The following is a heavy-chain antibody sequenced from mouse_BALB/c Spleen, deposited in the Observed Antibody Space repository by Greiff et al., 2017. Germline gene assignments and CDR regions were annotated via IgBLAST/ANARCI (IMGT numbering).Heavy chain of an antibody. J-gene: IGHJ4*01. D-gene: IGHD2-4*01. CDR2: IWGDGST. CDR3: AREIPITPSMDY. Sequence: QVQLKESGPGLVAPSQSLSITCTASGFSLTGYGVNWVRQPPGKGLEWLGMIWGDGSTDYNSALKSRLSISKDNSKSQVFLKMSSLQTDDTAKYYCAREIPITPSMDYWGQGTSVTVSS. V-gene: IGHV2-6-7*01. CDR1: GFSLTGYG.